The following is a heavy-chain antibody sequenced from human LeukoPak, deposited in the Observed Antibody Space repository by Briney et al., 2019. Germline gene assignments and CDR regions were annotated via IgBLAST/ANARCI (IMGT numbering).Heavy chain of an antibody. J-gene: IGHJ4*02. CDR1: GFTFSSYA. CDR2: ISGSGGST. V-gene: IGHV3-23*01. Sequence: PGGSLRLSCAASGFTFSSYAMSWVRQAPGKGLEWVSAISGSGGSTYYADSVKGRFTISRDNSKNTLYLQMNSLRAEDTAVYYCAKDVTLDLEWLSYFDYWGQGTLVTVSS. CDR3: AKDVTLDLEWLSYFDY. D-gene: IGHD3-3*01.